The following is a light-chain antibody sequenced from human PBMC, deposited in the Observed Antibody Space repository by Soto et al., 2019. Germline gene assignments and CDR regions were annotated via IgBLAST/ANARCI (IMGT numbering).Light chain of an antibody. Sequence: IQMTQSPSSLSASVGDRVTITCRASHDISTHLNWYQQVPGKAPKLLIYETSNVETGVPSRFSGRGSGTDFVFTINNLQPEDIGTYYCQQYDNIGITLGQGTRLEI. CDR2: ETS. CDR3: QQYDNIGIT. J-gene: IGKJ5*01. CDR1: HDISTH. V-gene: IGKV1-33*01.